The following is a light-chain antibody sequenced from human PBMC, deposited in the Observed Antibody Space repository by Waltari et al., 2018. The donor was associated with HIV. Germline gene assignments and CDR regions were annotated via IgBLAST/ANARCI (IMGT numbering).Light chain of an antibody. Sequence: QSALTQPPSASGSPGQSVTISCTGTSSDVGGYNYVTWYQQLPGKAPRCMIYEVSNWPSGVPDGFSCSKAGNTASLTVSGLQAEDEADYYCSSYAGRNNFNVFGTGTKVTVL. CDR1: SSDVGGYNY. CDR2: EVS. CDR3: SSYAGRNNFNV. V-gene: IGLV2-8*01. J-gene: IGLJ1*01.